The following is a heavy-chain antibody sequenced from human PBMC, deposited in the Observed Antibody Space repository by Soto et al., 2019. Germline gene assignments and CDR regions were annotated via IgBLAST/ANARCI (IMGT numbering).Heavy chain of an antibody. D-gene: IGHD3-10*01. CDR3: ARATYTSGGSPTFAMDV. CDR2: INGGNGYA. J-gene: IGHJ6*02. Sequence: ASVKVSCKASGYTLTTYDISWVRQAPGQELEWMGWINGGNGYAKYSQNFKDRVTLTRDASASTTYMEPSSLRSEDTAIFYCARATYTSGGSPTFAMDVWGQGTTVTVSS. CDR1: GYTLTTYD. V-gene: IGHV1-3*01.